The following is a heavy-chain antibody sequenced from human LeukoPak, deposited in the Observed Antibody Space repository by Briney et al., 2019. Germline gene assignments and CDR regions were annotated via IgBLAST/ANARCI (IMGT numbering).Heavy chain of an antibody. V-gene: IGHV4-39*01. CDR3: ARHSGSGSFDAFDI. Sequence: SETLSLTCTDSGGSISSSSYCWGWIRQPPGKGLEWIGSIYYSGSTYYNPSLKSRVTISVDTSKNQFSLKLSSVTAADTAVYYCARHSGSGSFDAFDIWGQGTMVTVSS. J-gene: IGHJ3*02. D-gene: IGHD1-26*01. CDR2: IYYSGST. CDR1: GGSISSSSYC.